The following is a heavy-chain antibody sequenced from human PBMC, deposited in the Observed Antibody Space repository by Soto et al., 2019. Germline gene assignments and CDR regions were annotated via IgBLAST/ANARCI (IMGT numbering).Heavy chain of an antibody. CDR1: GGSISSYY. CDR3: ARADYGDPIDY. CDR2: IYYSGST. Sequence: QVQLQESGPGLVKPSETLSLTCTVSGGSISSYYWSWIRQPPGKGLEWIGYIYYSGSTNYNPSLKSRVTISVDTSKNQFSLKLSSVTAADTAVYYCARADYGDPIDYWGQGTLVTVSS. J-gene: IGHJ4*02. D-gene: IGHD4-17*01. V-gene: IGHV4-59*01.